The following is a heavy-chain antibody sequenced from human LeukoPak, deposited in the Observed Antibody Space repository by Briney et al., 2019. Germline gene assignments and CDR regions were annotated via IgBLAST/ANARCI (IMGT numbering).Heavy chain of an antibody. CDR3: ASRVEMATIDFDY. D-gene: IGHD5-24*01. CDR2: ISYDGSNK. J-gene: IGHJ4*02. V-gene: IGHV3-30*04. Sequence: GSLRLSCAASGFTFSSYAMHWVRQAPGKGLEWVAVISYDGSNKYYADSVKGRFTISRDNSKNTLYLQMNSLRAEDTAVYYCASRVEMATIDFDYWGQGTLVTVSS. CDR1: GFTFSSYA.